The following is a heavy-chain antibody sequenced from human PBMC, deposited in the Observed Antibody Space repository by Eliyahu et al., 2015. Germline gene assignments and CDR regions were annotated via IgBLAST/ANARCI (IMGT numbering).Heavy chain of an antibody. Sequence: QVQLVESGGGVVQPGRSLRLSCAVSGXTFSNHAMHWVRRAPGKGLEWVAVVWYDGSNKYYADSVKGRFTISRDNSKNTLYLQMNSLRVEDTAVYYCARDAYQLIRGDYYFDYWGQGTLVTVSS. J-gene: IGHJ4*02. CDR1: GXTFSNHA. D-gene: IGHD2-2*01. CDR3: ARDAYQLIRGDYYFDY. CDR2: VWYDGSNK. V-gene: IGHV3-33*01.